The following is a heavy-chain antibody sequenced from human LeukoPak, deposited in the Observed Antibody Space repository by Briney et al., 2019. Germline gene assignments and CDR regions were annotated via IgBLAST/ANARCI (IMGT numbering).Heavy chain of an antibody. D-gene: IGHD5-18*01. V-gene: IGHV4-38-2*02. CDR2: IYYSGIT. Sequence: SETLSLTCTVSGYSISSGYYWGWIRQPPGKGLEWIGSIYYSGITYYNPSLKSRVTISLDTSKNQFSLNLSSVTAADTAVYYCARRNQLWLHVDYWGQGTLVTVSS. CDR3: ARRNQLWLHVDY. CDR1: GYSISSGYY. J-gene: IGHJ4*02.